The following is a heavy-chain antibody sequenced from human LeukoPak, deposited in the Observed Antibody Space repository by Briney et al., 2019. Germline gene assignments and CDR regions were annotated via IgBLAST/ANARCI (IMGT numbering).Heavy chain of an antibody. CDR3: AREEYTVTTWGDAFDI. D-gene: IGHD4-17*01. Sequence: SETLSLTCAVYGGSFSGYYWSWLRQPPGKGLEWIGEINHSGSTNYNPSLKSRVTISVDTSKNQFSLKLSSVTAADTAVYYCAREEYTVTTWGDAFDIWGQGTMVTVSS. CDR1: GGSFSGYY. J-gene: IGHJ3*02. V-gene: IGHV4-34*01. CDR2: INHSGST.